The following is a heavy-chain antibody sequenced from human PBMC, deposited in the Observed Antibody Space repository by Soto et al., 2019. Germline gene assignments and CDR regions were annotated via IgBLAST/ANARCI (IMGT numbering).Heavy chain of an antibody. CDR3: ARHPPYGPLDY. Sequence: SETLSLTCTVSGDSGGFISSSSYHWGWIRQPPGKGLEWIGNIYYSGSTYYNPSLKSRVTISADTSKNQFSLRLTSVTAADSALDDGARHPPYGPLDYWGQGTLVTVSS. J-gene: IGHJ4*02. CDR1: GDSGGFISSSSYH. CDR2: IYYSGST. V-gene: IGHV4-39*01. D-gene: IGHD4-17*01.